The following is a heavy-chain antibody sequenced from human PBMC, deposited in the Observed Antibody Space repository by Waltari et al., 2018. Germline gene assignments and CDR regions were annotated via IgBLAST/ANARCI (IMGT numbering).Heavy chain of an antibody. CDR1: GFPFSSSW. V-gene: IGHV3-7*01. CDR2: IKQDGGEE. Sequence: EVQLVASGGGLVPPGGSLRLCCAASGFPFSSSWMSWVRQAPGKGLEWVANIKQDGGEEYYVDSVKGRFTISRDNAKNSLYLQMNSLRAEDTAVYYCARGHDSSGHWGQGTLVTVSS. CDR3: ARGHDSSGH. J-gene: IGHJ4*02. D-gene: IGHD3-22*01.